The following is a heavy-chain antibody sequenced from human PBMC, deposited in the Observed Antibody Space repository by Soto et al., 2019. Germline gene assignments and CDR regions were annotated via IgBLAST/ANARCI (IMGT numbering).Heavy chain of an antibody. CDR1: GFTFSSYA. Sequence: PGGSLRLSCAASGFTFSSYAMSWVRQAPGKGLEWVSAISGSGGSTYYADSVKGRFTISRDNSKNTLYLQMNSLRAEDTAVYYCAKGIVVVVAATPGYYYGMDVWGPGTSVTVSS. V-gene: IGHV3-23*01. CDR3: AKGIVVVVAATPGYYYGMDV. D-gene: IGHD2-15*01. J-gene: IGHJ6*02. CDR2: ISGSGGST.